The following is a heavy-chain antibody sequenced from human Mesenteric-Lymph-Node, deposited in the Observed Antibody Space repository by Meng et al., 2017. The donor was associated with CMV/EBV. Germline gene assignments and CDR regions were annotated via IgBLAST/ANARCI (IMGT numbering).Heavy chain of an antibody. CDR2: IRYDGSSE. Sequence: GESLKISCAASAFSFSSYGMYWVRQGPGRGLEWAAFIRYDGSSERYADSVKGRFIISRDNSKNTLYLQMNSLRIEDTAVYYCAKDVIGAVSGNFYYYYGMDLWGQGTTVTVSS. D-gene: IGHD6-19*01. CDR1: AFSFSSYG. V-gene: IGHV3-30*02. J-gene: IGHJ6*02. CDR3: AKDVIGAVSGNFYYYYGMDL.